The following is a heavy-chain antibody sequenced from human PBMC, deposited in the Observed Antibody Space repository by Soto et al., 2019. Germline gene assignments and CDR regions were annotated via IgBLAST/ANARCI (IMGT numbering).Heavy chain of an antibody. CDR1: GFTFSSYG. CDR3: ARDGVIAARLPRRPFKGHYFDY. J-gene: IGHJ4*02. CDR2: IWYDGSNK. Sequence: PGGSLRLSCAASGFTFSSYGMHWVRQAPGKGLEWVAVIWYDGSNKYYADSVKGRFTISRDNSKNTLYLQMNSLRAEDTAVYYCARDGVIAARLPRRPFKGHYFDYWGQGTLVTVSS. V-gene: IGHV3-33*01. D-gene: IGHD6-6*01.